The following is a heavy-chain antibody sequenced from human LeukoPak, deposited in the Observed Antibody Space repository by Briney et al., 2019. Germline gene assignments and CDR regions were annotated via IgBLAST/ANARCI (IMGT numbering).Heavy chain of an antibody. CDR1: GYTLTELS. V-gene: IGHV1-24*01. Sequence: ASVKVSCKVSGYTLTELSMHWVRQAPGKGLEWMGGFDPEDGETIYAQKFQGRVTMTEDTSTDTAYMELSSLRSEDTAVYYCAGPMTTVTTGDAFDIWGQGTMVTVSS. J-gene: IGHJ3*02. D-gene: IGHD4-17*01. CDR2: FDPEDGET. CDR3: AGPMTTVTTGDAFDI.